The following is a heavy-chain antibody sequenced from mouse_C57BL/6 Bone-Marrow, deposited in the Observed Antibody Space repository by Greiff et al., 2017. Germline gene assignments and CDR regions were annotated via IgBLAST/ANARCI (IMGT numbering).Heavy chain of an antibody. D-gene: IGHD1-1*01. Sequence: QVQLQQPGAELVKPGASVKLSCKASGYTFTSYWMQWVKQRPGQGLEWIGEIDPSDSYTNYNQKFKGKATLTVDTSSSTAYMQLSSLTSEDSAVYYCAPITTVVATSYAMDYWGQGTSVTVSS. J-gene: IGHJ4*01. CDR3: APITTVVATSYAMDY. CDR2: IDPSDSYT. CDR1: GYTFTSYW. V-gene: IGHV1-50*01.